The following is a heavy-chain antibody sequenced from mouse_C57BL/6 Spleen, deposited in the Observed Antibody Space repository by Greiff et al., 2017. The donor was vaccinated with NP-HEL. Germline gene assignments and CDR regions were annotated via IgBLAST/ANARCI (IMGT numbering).Heavy chain of an antibody. CDR3: ARNYGNWYFDV. CDR1: GYAFSSSW. CDR2: IYPGDGDT. V-gene: IGHV1-82*01. J-gene: IGHJ1*03. D-gene: IGHD2-1*01. Sequence: LQESGPELVKPGASVKISCKASGYAFSSSWMNWVKQRPGKGLEWIGRIYPGDGDTNYNGKFKGKATLTADKSSSTAYMQLSSLTSEDSAVYFCARNYGNWYFDVWGTGTTVTVSS.